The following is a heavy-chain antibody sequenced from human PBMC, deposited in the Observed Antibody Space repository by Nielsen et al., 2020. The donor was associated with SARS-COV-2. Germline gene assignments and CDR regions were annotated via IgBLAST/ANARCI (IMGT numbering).Heavy chain of an antibody. V-gene: IGHV1-24*01. CDR3: ATVPVAAAGYYYYYGMDV. D-gene: IGHD6-13*01. Sequence: ASVKVSCKVSGYTLTELSMHWVRQAPGKGLEWMGGFDPEDGETIYAQKFQGRVTMTEDTSTDTAYTELSSLRSEDTAVYYCATVPVAAAGYYYYYGMDVWGQGTTVTVSS. CDR1: GYTLTELS. CDR2: FDPEDGET. J-gene: IGHJ6*02.